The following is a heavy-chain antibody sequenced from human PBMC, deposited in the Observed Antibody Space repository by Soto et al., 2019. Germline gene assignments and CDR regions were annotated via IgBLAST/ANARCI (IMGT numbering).Heavy chain of an antibody. V-gene: IGHV3-23*01. J-gene: IGHJ4*02. CDR1: GFSFSSYA. CDR2: ISPTGGST. Sequence: EVQLLESGGGFVHPGGSLRLSCATSGFSFSSYAMTWLRQAPGKGLEWVSTISPTGGSTYYADSVKGRFTISRDDSKNTLYLHMNSLRAEDTATYYCAKDPLQWLGGSGPFDYWGQGTLVTVSS. D-gene: IGHD6-19*01. CDR3: AKDPLQWLGGSGPFDY.